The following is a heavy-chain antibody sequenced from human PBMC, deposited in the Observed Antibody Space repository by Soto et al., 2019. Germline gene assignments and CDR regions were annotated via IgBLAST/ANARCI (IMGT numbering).Heavy chain of an antibody. D-gene: IGHD3-3*01. V-gene: IGHV3-21*01. CDR2: ISSSSSYI. CDR1: GFTFSSYS. Sequence: GGSLRLSCAASGFTFSSYSMNWVRQAPGKGLEWVSSISSSSSYIYYADSVKGRFTISRDNAKNSLYLQMNSLRAEDTAVYYCARGIFGVVIPFDYWGQGTLVTVSS. J-gene: IGHJ4*02. CDR3: ARGIFGVVIPFDY.